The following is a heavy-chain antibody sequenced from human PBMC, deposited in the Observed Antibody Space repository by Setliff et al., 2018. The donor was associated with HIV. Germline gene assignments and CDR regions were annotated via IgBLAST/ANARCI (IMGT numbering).Heavy chain of an antibody. D-gene: IGHD4-17*01. Sequence: SETLSLTCTVSGGSISSYYWSWIRQPAGKGLEWIGRVSSRGDTNYNPSLKSRVTMAVDTSKNQFSLKLTSVTASDTAVYYCARAAAGNTGPFDLWGQGSPVTVSS. J-gene: IGHJ4*02. V-gene: IGHV4-4*07. CDR1: GGSISSYY. CDR3: ARAAAGNTGPFDL. CDR2: VSSRGDT.